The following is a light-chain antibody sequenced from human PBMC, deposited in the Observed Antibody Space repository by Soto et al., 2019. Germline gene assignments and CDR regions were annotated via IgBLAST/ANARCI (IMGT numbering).Light chain of an antibody. V-gene: IGLV3-21*02. CDR3: QVWDSGSDHPGV. CDR1: SLGSKS. CDR2: DNN. J-gene: IGLJ3*02. Sequence: SYELTQAPSVSVAPGQTATITCGGNSLGSKSVHWYQKRPGRAPVVVVSDNNDRPSGIPERFSGSNSGNTATLTINRVEAGDEADYYCQVWDSGSDHPGVFGGGTKVTVL.